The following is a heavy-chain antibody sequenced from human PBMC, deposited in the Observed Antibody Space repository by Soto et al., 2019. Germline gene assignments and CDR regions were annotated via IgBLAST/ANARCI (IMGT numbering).Heavy chain of an antibody. D-gene: IGHD2-8*01. V-gene: IGHV4-61*01. CDR3: MRSHGAY. Sequence: QVQLQESGPGLVKTSETLSLTCTVSGGSDSSGPYHWNWVRQPPGKGLEWIGHISYSGTANYNPSLRGRVIMATDTSMNQFSLRLTSVTAADTAVYYCMRSHGAYWGQGALVTVSP. CDR2: ISYSGTA. J-gene: IGHJ4*02. CDR1: GGSDSSGPYH.